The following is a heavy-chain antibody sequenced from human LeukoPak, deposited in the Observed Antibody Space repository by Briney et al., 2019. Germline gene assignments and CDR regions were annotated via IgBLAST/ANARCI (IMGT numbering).Heavy chain of an antibody. J-gene: IGHJ6*03. V-gene: IGHV1-2*02. CDR3: AIPFVSWGAYYNYYMDV. CDR2: IDPKSGVT. CDR1: GYIFTDYY. D-gene: IGHD3-16*01. Sequence: ASVKVSCKASGYIFTDYYMHWVRQAPGQGLEWMGWIDPKSGVTKSAQRFQGRVTMTGDTSNSTAYMELSSLRSDDTVVYYCAIPFVSWGAYYNYYMDVWGKGTTVIVSS.